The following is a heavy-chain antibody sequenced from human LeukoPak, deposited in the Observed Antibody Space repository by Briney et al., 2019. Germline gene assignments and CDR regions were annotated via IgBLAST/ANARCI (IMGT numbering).Heavy chain of an antibody. CDR3: ARADLRASAFDI. CDR2: INWNGGST. J-gene: IGHJ3*02. CDR1: GFTFDDYG. Sequence: GGSLRLSCAVSGFTFDDYGMSWVRQAPGNGLEWVSGINWNGGSTGYADSVKGRFTISRDNAKNSLYLQLNSLRAEGTALYYCARADLRASAFDIWGQGTMVTVSS. D-gene: IGHD4-17*01. V-gene: IGHV3-20*04.